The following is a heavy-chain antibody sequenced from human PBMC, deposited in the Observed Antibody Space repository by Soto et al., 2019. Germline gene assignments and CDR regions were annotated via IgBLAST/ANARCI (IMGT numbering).Heavy chain of an antibody. Sequence: QVHLVQSGAEVKKPGASVKVSCKASGYTFTSYDINWVRQASGQGLEWMGWMNHDSGNKRYAQKFQGRVTMTRDASISTAYMELSSLTSEDTAVYYCARGWFDPWGQGTLVTVSS. CDR1: GYTFTSYD. CDR2: MNHDSGNK. V-gene: IGHV1-8*01. CDR3: ARGWFDP. J-gene: IGHJ5*02.